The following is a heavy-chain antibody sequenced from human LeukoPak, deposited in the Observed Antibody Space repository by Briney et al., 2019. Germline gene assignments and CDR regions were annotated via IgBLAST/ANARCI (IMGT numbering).Heavy chain of an antibody. J-gene: IGHJ5*02. V-gene: IGHV3-49*03. Sequence: GGSLRLSCTASGFTFGDYAMSWFRQAPGKGLERVGFIRSKAYGGTTEYAASVKGRFTISRDDSKSIAYLQMNSLKTEGTAVYYCTRDRVGATYWFDPWGQGTLVTVSS. CDR3: TRDRVGATYWFDP. CDR2: IRSKAYGGTT. D-gene: IGHD1-26*01. CDR1: GFTFGDYA.